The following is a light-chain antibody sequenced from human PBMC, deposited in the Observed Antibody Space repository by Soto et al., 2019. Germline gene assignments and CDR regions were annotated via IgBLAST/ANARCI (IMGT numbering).Light chain of an antibody. V-gene: IGLV2-8*01. J-gene: IGLJ1*01. CDR2: EVT. CDR1: SSDVGAYDH. Sequence: QSAPTQPPSASGSPGQSVTIRCTGTSSDVGAYDHVSWYQQHPGKAPKLIIYEVTKRPAGVPDRFSGSKSGNTASLTVSGLQAEDEADYYCSSDAGNYNYVFGTGTKLTVL. CDR3: SSDAGNYNYV.